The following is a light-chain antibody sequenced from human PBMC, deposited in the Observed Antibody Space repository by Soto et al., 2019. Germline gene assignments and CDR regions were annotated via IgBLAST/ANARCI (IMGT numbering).Light chain of an antibody. Sequence: EIGMTQAPATLSVSPGERATLSCRASQSVYNTLAWYQQKPGQAPRLLIYGASTRATGIPARFSGSGYGTEFTLTISSLQSEDFAVYYCQQYNNWPPVSFGPGTNVDI. J-gene: IGKJ3*01. V-gene: IGKV3-15*01. CDR3: QQYNNWPPVS. CDR2: GAS. CDR1: QSVYNT.